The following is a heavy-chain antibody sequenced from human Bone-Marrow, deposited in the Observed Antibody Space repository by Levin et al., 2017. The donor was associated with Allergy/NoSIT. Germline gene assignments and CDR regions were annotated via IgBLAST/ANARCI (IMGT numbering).Heavy chain of an antibody. Sequence: QTLSLTCTFSGFSFTTDRAAVGWIRQPPGKALEWLALIYWDDDKRYRTALKSRLTITKDTSGAQVVLTMTNMGPEDTGTYYCARAREGAYFSYWGQGTLVTVSA. V-gene: IGHV2-5*02. D-gene: IGHD2/OR15-2a*01. CDR1: GFSFTTDRAA. CDR3: ARAREGAYFSY. J-gene: IGHJ4*02. CDR2: IYWDDDK.